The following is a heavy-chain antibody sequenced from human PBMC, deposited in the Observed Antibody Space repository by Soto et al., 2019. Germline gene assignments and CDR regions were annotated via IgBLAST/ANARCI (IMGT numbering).Heavy chain of an antibody. CDR3: ARRYSSAFDI. CDR1: GGSISSYY. Sequence: PSETLSLTCTVSGGSISSYYWSWIRQPPGKELEWIGYIYYSGSTNYNPSLKSRVTISVDTPKNQFSLKLSSVTAADTAVYYCARRYSSAFDIWGQGTMVTVSS. CDR2: IYYSGST. D-gene: IGHD6-13*01. J-gene: IGHJ3*02. V-gene: IGHV4-59*08.